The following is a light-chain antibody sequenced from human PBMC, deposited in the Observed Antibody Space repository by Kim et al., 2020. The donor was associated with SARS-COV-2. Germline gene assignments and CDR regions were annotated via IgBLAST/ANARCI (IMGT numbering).Light chain of an antibody. Sequence: DIQMTQSPSTLSASVGDRVTITCRASQSISSWLAWYQQKPGKAPKLLIYDASSLESGVPSRFSGSGSGTEFTLTISSLQPDDFATYYCQQYNSYLLTFGGGAKVDIK. V-gene: IGKV1-5*01. CDR3: QQYNSYLLT. J-gene: IGKJ4*01. CDR1: QSISSW. CDR2: DAS.